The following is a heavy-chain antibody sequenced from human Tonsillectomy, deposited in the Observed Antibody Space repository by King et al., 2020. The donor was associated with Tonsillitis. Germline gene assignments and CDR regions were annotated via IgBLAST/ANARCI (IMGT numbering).Heavy chain of an antibody. D-gene: IGHD2-21*01. CDR1: GFTFSSFS. Sequence: QLVQSGGGLVKLGGSLRLSCAASGFTFSSFSMNWVRQAPGKGLEWVSLIGSSSSYMYYADSVKGRFTISRDNAKNSLYLQMNSLRAEDTAVYHCARDFGSDYYGGPVFDYWGQGTLVTVSS. CDR3: ARDFGSDYYGGPVFDY. J-gene: IGHJ4*02. CDR2: IGSSSSYM. V-gene: IGHV3-21*01.